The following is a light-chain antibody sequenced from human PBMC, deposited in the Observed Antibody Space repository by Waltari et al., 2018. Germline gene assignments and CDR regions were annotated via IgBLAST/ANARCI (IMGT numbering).Light chain of an antibody. J-gene: IGLJ1*01. V-gene: IGLV1-40*01. CDR3: QSYDYSLSEV. CDR1: SSNIGGGYD. Sequence: QSVLTQPPSVSGAPGQRVTISCSGGSSNIGGGYDVHGYQQLPGRAPKLLIYGNNSRPAGVRDRFSCAKSGTSASLAITGLQAEDEADYDCQSYDYSLSEVFGTGTKLTVL. CDR2: GNN.